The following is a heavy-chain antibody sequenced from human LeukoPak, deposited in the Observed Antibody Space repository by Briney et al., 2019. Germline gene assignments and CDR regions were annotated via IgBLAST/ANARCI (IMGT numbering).Heavy chain of an antibody. CDR3: ASLYGDYVYYYYMDV. Sequence: SETLSLTCTVSGRSISSYYWSWIRQPPGKGLEWIGYIYYSGSTNYNPSLKSRVTISVDTSKNQFSLKLSSVTAADTAVYYCASLYGDYVYYYYMDVWGKGTTVTVSS. CDR2: IYYSGST. CDR1: GRSISSYY. D-gene: IGHD4-17*01. J-gene: IGHJ6*03. V-gene: IGHV4-59*12.